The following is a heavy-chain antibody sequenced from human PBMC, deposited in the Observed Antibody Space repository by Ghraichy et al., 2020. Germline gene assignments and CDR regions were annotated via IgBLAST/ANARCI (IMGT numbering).Heavy chain of an antibody. V-gene: IGHV3-23*01. J-gene: IGHJ5*02. CDR1: GFTFSSYA. CDR2: ISGSGGNT. CDR3: AKAWGFCSGGTCPEYKWFDP. D-gene: IGHD2-15*01. Sequence: GSLRLSCAASGFTFSSYAISWVRQAPGKGLEWVSIISGSGGNTYYADSVKGRFTISRDNSKNTLDLQMNSLRAEDTAVYYCAKAWGFCSGGTCPEYKWFDPWGQGTLVNVSS.